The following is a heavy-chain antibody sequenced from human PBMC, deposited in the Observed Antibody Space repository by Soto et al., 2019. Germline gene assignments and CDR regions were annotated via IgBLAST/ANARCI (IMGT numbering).Heavy chain of an antibody. CDR3: ARVDHRGYFAILTDY. D-gene: IGHD3-9*01. CDR2: IYDSVNT. V-gene: IGHV4-31*03. J-gene: IGHJ4*02. CDR1: GDSLSSGGHY. Sequence: LSLTCTVSGDSLSSGGHYWSWIRQHPGKGLEWIGHIYDSVNTYYSPSLRSRVTISADMSKNQFSLNLRSVTAADTAVYYCARVDHRGYFAILTDYWGQGTLVTVSS.